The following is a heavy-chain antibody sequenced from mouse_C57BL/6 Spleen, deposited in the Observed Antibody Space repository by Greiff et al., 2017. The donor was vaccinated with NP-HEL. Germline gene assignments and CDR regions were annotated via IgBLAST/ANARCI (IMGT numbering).Heavy chain of an antibody. CDR1: GYTFTDYE. J-gene: IGHJ3*01. V-gene: IGHV1-15*01. D-gene: IGHD2-1*01. CDR3: TYGNSLAY. Sequence: VQLVESGAELVRPGASVTLSCKASGYTFTDYEMHWVKQTPVHGLEWIGAIDPETGGTAYNQKFKGKAILTADKSSSTAYMELRSLTSEDSAVYYCTYGNSLAYWGQGTLVTVSA. CDR2: IDPETGGT.